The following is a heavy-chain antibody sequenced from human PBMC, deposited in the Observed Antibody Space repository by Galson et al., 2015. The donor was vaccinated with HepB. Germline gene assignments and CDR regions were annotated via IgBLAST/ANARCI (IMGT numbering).Heavy chain of an antibody. V-gene: IGHV3-66*01. CDR3: ARDDSGYDFSLDY. CDR2: IYSGGST. Sequence: SLRLSCAASGFTVSSNYMSWVRQAPGKGLEWVSVIYSGGSTYYADSVKGRFTISRDNARNSLYLQMNSLRAEDTAVYYCARDDSGYDFSLDYWGQGTLVTVSS. D-gene: IGHD5-12*01. CDR1: GFTVSSNY. J-gene: IGHJ4*02.